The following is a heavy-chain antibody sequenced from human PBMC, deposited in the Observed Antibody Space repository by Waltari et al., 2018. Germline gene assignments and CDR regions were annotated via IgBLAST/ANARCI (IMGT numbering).Heavy chain of an antibody. CDR3: ASSHGDYNLGLFDY. Sequence: QVQLVQSGAEVKKPGSSVKVSCKASEGTFSSYAISWVRQAPGQGLEWLGWIIPIFCTANYAQKFQGRVTITADESTSTAYMELSSLRSEDTAVYYCASSHGDYNLGLFDYWGQGTLVTVSS. J-gene: IGHJ4*02. D-gene: IGHD4-17*01. CDR1: EGTFSSYA. CDR2: IIPIFCTA. V-gene: IGHV1-69*13.